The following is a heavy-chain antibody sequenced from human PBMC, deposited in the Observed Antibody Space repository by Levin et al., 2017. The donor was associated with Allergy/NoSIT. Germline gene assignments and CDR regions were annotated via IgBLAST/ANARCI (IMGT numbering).Heavy chain of an antibody. D-gene: IGHD4/OR15-4a*01. J-gene: IGHJ2*01. Sequence: SETLSLTCTVSGGSISSYYWSWIRQPPGKGLEWIGYIYYSGNTNYNPSLKSRVTISVDTSKNQFSLKLSSVTAADTAAYYCAGPGVVGGTNWWYFDLWGRGTLVTVSS. CDR3: AGPGVVGGTNWWYFDL. CDR2: IYYSGNT. CDR1: GGSISSYY. V-gene: IGHV4-59*01.